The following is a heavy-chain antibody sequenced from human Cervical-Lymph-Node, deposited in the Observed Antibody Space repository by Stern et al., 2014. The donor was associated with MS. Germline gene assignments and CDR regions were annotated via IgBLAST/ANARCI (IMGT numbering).Heavy chain of an antibody. Sequence: QLVESGGGLVKPGGSLRLSCAASGFTFSSYSMNWVRQAPGKGLEWVSSISSSSSYIYYADSVKGRFTISRDNAKNSLYLQMNSLRAEDTAVYYCARVQGGYGGNALGYWGQGTLVTVSS. CDR1: GFTFSSYS. CDR3: ARVQGGYGGNALGY. D-gene: IGHD4-23*01. CDR2: ISSSSSYI. J-gene: IGHJ4*02. V-gene: IGHV3-21*01.